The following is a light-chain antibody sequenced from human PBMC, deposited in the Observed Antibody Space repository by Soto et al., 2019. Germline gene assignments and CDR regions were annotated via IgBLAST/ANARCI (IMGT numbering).Light chain of an antibody. Sequence: IQMTQAPATLSASVGDRVTITCRASQSISRSVTWYQQKPGKAPQLLIYEASSLESGVPSRFSGSGSGTEFTLTIGGLQPDDFATYYCQQFNSYPITFGQGTRLEIK. V-gene: IGKV1-5*01. CDR2: EAS. CDR3: QQFNSYPIT. J-gene: IGKJ5*01. CDR1: QSISRS.